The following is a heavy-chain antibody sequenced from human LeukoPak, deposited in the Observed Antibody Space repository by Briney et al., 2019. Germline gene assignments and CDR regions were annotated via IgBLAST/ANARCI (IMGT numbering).Heavy chain of an antibody. CDR3: ARDQEPDAFDI. CDR1: GFIFSSYS. V-gene: IGHV3-48*04. J-gene: IGHJ3*02. D-gene: IGHD1-26*01. Sequence: AGGSLRLSCAASGFIFSSYSMNWVRQAPGKVLEWVSYISSSSSTIYYADSVKGRFTISRDNAKNSLYLQMNSLRAEDTAVYYCARDQEPDAFDIWGQGTMVTVSS. CDR2: ISSSSSTI.